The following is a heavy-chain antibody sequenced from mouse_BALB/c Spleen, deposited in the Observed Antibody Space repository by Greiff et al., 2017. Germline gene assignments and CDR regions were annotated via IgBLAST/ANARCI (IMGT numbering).Heavy chain of an antibody. J-gene: IGHJ4*01. CDR2: ISSGSSTI. V-gene: IGHV5-17*02. CDR3: ANRAMDY. CDR1: GFTFSSFG. Sequence: EVQGVESGGGLVQPGGSRKLSCAASGFTFSSFGMHWVRQAPEKGLEWVAYISSGSSTIYYADTVKGRFTISRDNPKNTLFLQMTSLRSEDTAMYYCANRAMDYWGQGTSVTVSS.